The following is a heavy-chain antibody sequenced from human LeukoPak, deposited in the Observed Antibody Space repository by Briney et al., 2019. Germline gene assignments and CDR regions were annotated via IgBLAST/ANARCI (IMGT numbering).Heavy chain of an antibody. CDR2: INHSGNT. D-gene: IGHD2-2*01. CDR1: GGSFSGYY. Sequence: SETLSLTCAVYGGSFSGYYWSWIRQPPGKGLEWIGEINHSGNTNYNPSLKSRVTISVDTSKNQFSLRLSSVTAADKAVYSCARGGRYCSSTSCYLNWFDPWGQGTLVIVSS. J-gene: IGHJ5*02. V-gene: IGHV4-34*01. CDR3: ARGGRYCSSTSCYLNWFDP.